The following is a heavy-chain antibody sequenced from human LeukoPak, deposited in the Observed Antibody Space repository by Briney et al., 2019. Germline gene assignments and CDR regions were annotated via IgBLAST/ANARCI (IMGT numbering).Heavy chain of an antibody. CDR2: ISAYNGNT. CDR3: ARARTSIAAAGTWGNWFDP. Sequence: ASVKVSCKASGYTFTSYGISWVRQAPGQGLEWMGWISAYNGNTNYAQKLQGRVTVTTDTSTSTAYMELRSLRSDDTAVYYCARARTSIAAAGTWGNWFDPWGQGTLVTVSS. D-gene: IGHD6-13*01. J-gene: IGHJ5*02. CDR1: GYTFTSYG. V-gene: IGHV1-18*01.